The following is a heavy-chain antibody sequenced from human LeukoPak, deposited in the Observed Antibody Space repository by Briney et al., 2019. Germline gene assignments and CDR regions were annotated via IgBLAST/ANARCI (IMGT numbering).Heavy chain of an antibody. J-gene: IGHJ4*02. CDR2: IIPIFGTA. V-gene: IGHV1-69*05. CDR1: GGTFSSYA. Sequence: SVTVSCQASGGTFSSYAISWVRQAPGQGLEWMGGIIPIFGTANYAQTFQGRVTITTDESTSTAYMELSSLRSEDTAVYYCATPPPFQYSSSFFDYWGQGTLVTVSS. D-gene: IGHD6-6*01. CDR3: ATPPPFQYSSSFFDY.